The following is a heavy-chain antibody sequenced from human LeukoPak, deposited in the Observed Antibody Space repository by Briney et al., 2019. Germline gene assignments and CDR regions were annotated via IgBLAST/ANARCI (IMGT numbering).Heavy chain of an antibody. V-gene: IGHV3-23*01. CDR2: ISGSGGST. J-gene: IGHJ4*02. Sequence: PGGSLRLSCAASGFTFSSYAMSWVRQAPWKGLEWVSAISGSGGSTYYADSVKGRFTISRDNSKNTLYLQMNSLRAEDTAVYYCAKVGIVVVVADDYFDYWGQGTLVTVSS. CDR3: AKVGIVVVVADDYFDY. CDR1: GFTFSSYA. D-gene: IGHD2-15*01.